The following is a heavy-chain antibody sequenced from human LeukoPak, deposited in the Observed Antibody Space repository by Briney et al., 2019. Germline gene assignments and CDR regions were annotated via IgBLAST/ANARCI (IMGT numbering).Heavy chain of an antibody. CDR1: GFTFSSYA. V-gene: IGHV3-23*01. J-gene: IGHJ4*02. CDR3: AKAFTQYGGYGWAHDY. Sequence: PGGSLRLSCAASGFTFSSYAMSWVRQAPGKGLEWVSAISGSGGSTYYADSVKGRFTISRDNSKNTLYLQMNSLRAEDTAVYYCAKAFTQYGGYGWAHDYWGQGTLVTVSS. D-gene: IGHD4-17*01. CDR2: ISGSGGST.